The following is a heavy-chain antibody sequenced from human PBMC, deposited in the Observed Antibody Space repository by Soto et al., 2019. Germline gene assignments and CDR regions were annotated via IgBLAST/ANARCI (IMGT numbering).Heavy chain of an antibody. CDR3: ARQAMVRGVISVKYYYMDV. D-gene: IGHD3-10*01. Sequence: GESLKISCKGSGYSFTSYWIGWVRQMPGKGLEWMGIIYPGDSDTRYSPSFQGQVTISADKSISTAYLQWSSLKASDTAMYYCARQAMVRGVISVKYYYMDVWGKGTTVTVSS. V-gene: IGHV5-51*01. CDR2: IYPGDSDT. J-gene: IGHJ6*03. CDR1: GYSFTSYW.